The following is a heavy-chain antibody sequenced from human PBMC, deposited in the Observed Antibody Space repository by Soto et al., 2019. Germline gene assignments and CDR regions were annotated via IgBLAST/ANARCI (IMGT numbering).Heavy chain of an antibody. J-gene: IGHJ4*02. CDR2: IIPIFRTP. CDR3: ASLGNYGGNSPPPDPADY. V-gene: IGHV1-69*13. Sequence: GASVKVSCKASGGTFSSYAINWVRQAPGQGLVWVGGIIPIFRTPNYAQKFQGRVTITADESTSTAYMELSSLRSEDTAVYYCASLGNYGGNSPPPDPADYGGQGTLVTVSS. D-gene: IGHD4-17*01. CDR1: GGTFSSYA.